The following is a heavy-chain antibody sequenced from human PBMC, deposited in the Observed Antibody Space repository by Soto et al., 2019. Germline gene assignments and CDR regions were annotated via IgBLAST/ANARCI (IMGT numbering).Heavy chain of an antibody. Sequence: QVQLQESGPGLVKPSQTLSLTCTVSGGSISSGGYYWSWVRQHPGKGLEWIGYIYYSGTTYYNPSLKCRVTISVDTSKNQFSLNLSSVTAADTAVYFCARDSSGYSVFDYWGQGILVTVSS. D-gene: IGHD3-22*01. CDR3: ARDSSGYSVFDY. V-gene: IGHV4-31*03. CDR1: GGSISSGGYY. J-gene: IGHJ4*02. CDR2: IYYSGTT.